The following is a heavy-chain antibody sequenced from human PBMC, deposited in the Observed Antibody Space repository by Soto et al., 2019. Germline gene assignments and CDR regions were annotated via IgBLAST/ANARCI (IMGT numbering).Heavy chain of an antibody. D-gene: IGHD3-3*01. Sequence: QVQLVQSGAEVKKPGASVKVSCKASGYTFTSQYMHWVRQAPGQGLGWMAMINPNGGSTTYAQRFQGRVTLTRDTSTSTVYMELSSLRSDDTAVYFCFRDVGDWGQGTLVTVSS. CDR2: INPNGGST. CDR1: GYTFTSQY. J-gene: IGHJ4*02. V-gene: IGHV1-46*03. CDR3: FRDVGD.